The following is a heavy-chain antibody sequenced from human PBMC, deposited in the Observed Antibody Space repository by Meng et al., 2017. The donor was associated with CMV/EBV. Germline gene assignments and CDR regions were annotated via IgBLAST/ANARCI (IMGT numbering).Heavy chain of an antibody. J-gene: IGHJ6*02. D-gene: IGHD5-12*01. Sequence: SVKVSCKASGYTFTSYYMHWVRQAPGQALEWMGWITPFNGNTNYAQKFQDRVTMTRNTSISTAYMELSSLRSEDTAVYYCAREGGGDSGWYGRASYYYYYYGMDVWGQGTTVTVSS. CDR3: AREGGGDSGWYGRASYYYYYYGMDV. V-gene: IGHV1-45*02. CDR1: GYTFTSYY. CDR2: ITPFNGNT.